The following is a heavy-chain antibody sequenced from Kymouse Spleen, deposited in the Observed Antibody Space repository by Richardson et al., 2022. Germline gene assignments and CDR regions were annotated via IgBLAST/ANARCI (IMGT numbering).Heavy chain of an antibody. V-gene: IGHV4-39*01. D-gene: IGHD1-7*01. CDR2: IYYSGST. CDR3: ASGNWNFNWFDP. Sequence: QLQLQESGPGLVKPSETLSLTCTVSGGSISSSSYYWGWIRQPPGKGLEWIGSIYYSGSTYYNPSLKSRVTISVDTSKNQFSLKLSSVTAADTAVYYCASGNWNFNWFDPWGQGTLVTVSS. CDR1: GGSISSSSYY. J-gene: IGHJ5*02.